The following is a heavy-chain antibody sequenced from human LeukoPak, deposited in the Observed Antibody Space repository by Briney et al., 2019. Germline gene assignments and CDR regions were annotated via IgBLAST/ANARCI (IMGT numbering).Heavy chain of an antibody. CDR3: ARVGSSSLPVRRYFDY. V-gene: IGHV4-34*01. CDR1: GGAVSGYY. Sequence: SETPSLTCAAYGGAVSGYYWSWIRHPPGKGLEWIWGINHSGSTNYNPSLKSRVTISVDTSKNQFSLKLSSVTAADTAVYYCARVGSSSLPVRRYFDYWGQGTLVTVSS. D-gene: IGHD6-13*01. J-gene: IGHJ4*02. CDR2: INHSGST.